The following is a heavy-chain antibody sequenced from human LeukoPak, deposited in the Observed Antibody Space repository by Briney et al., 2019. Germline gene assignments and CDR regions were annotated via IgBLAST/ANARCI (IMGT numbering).Heavy chain of an antibody. V-gene: IGHV1-3*01. CDR1: GYTFTGYY. Sequence: WASVKVSCKASGYTFTGYYMHWVRQAPGQSLEWMGCINPGNGDTKYSQEFQGRVTITRDTSATTAYMELSSLRSDDTAVYYCTLYNYWGQGTLVTVSS. CDR2: INPGNGDT. CDR3: TLYNY. J-gene: IGHJ4*02. D-gene: IGHD2-2*02.